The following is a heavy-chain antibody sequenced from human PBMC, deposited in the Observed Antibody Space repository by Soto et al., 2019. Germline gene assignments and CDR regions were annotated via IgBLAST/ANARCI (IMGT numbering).Heavy chain of an antibody. CDR3: AHYTTDTYFNV. CDR1: GFSLYTGGVG. V-gene: IGHV2-5*02. J-gene: IGHJ6*04. CDR2: LYWDDTR. Sequence: QITLKESSPTLVKPTQTLPLTCSFSGFSLYTGGVGVGWIRQPPGKALEWLALLYWDDTRRYNPSLKNTLAIDKYPSETQAALTVTDTGSVDTGTYFCAHYTTDTYFNVWGKGATVTVSS. D-gene: IGHD1-1*01.